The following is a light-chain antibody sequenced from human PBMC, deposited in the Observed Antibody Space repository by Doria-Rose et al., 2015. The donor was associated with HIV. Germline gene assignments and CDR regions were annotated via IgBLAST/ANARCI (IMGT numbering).Light chain of an antibody. Sequence: PSSLSASVGDRVTITCQASQDITNSLNWYQQKPGRAPKLLIYDASNLEAGVPSRFSGSRSGTDFTFTISSLQPEDIATYYCQQYDNVLQWTFGQGTKVEI. CDR1: QDITNS. CDR3: QQYDNVLQWT. CDR2: DAS. J-gene: IGKJ1*01. V-gene: IGKV1-33*01.